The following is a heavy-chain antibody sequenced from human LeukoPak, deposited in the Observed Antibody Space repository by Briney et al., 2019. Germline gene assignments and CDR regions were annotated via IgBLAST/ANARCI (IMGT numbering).Heavy chain of an antibody. CDR2: IYTSGST. CDR3: ARGPGSGWYSRYFQH. D-gene: IGHD6-19*01. CDR1: GGSISSGSYY. V-gene: IGHV4-61*02. J-gene: IGHJ1*01. Sequence: SETLSLTCTVSGGSISSGSYYWSWIRQPAGKGLEWIGRIYTSGSTNYNPSLKSRVTISVDTSKNQFSLKLSSVTAADTAVYYCARGPGSGWYSRYFQHWGQGTLVTVSS.